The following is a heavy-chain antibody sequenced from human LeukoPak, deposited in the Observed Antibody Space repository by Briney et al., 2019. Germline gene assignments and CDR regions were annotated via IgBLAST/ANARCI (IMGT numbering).Heavy chain of an antibody. CDR1: GVSISSTNYY. Sequence: SETLSLTCNVSGVSISSTNYYWGWIRQAPGKGLEWLGNVYYTGTTYYNPSLKSRLTISVDTSNNQFSLKLSSVTAADTAVYYCARGAALNWFDPWGQGTLVTVSS. J-gene: IGHJ5*02. CDR3: ARGAALNWFDP. CDR2: VYYTGTT. V-gene: IGHV4-39*07. D-gene: IGHD6-6*01.